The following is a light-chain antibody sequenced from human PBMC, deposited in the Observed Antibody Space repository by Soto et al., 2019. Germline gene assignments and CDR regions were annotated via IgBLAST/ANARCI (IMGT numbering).Light chain of an antibody. CDR2: AAS. Sequence: VLTQSPGTLSLSPGERATLSCRASQNVNYNFLAWYQQRPGQAPRLLISAASSGATGIPDRFSGSGSGTEFTLTISRLEPEDFAVYFCHQYGSRPYTFGQGTKLEIK. J-gene: IGKJ2*01. CDR3: HQYGSRPYT. CDR1: QNVNYNF. V-gene: IGKV3-20*01.